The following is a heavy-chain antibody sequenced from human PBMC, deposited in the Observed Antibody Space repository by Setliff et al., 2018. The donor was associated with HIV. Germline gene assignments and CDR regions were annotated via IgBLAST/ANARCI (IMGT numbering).Heavy chain of an antibody. Sequence: PSETLSLTCTVSDVSIISSSYYWGWIRQSPGKGLEWIGSINYSGSTNYNPSLKSRVTISVDKSKNQFSLKLSSVTAADKAVYYCASVSSATYYYFQQWGQGTLVTVSS. V-gene: IGHV4-39*07. D-gene: IGHD1-26*01. CDR2: INYSGST. CDR1: DVSIISSSYY. J-gene: IGHJ1*01. CDR3: ASVSSATYYYFQQ.